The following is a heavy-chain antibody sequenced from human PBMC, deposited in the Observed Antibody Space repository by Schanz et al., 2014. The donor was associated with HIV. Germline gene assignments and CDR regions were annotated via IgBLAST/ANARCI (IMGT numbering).Heavy chain of an antibody. CDR1: GDSISSGGYY. Sequence: QVQLQESGPGLGKPSQTLSLTCTVSGDSISSGGYYWSWIRQHPGKGLEWIGYIYYSGSTYYNPSLKSRVTMSVDTSENHFSLKLSSATVADTAVYYCARGEGYYYDSSGFPLASGMDVWGQGTTVTVSS. CDR3: ARGEGYYYDSSGFPLASGMDV. CDR2: IYYSGST. V-gene: IGHV4-31*03. D-gene: IGHD3-22*01. J-gene: IGHJ6*02.